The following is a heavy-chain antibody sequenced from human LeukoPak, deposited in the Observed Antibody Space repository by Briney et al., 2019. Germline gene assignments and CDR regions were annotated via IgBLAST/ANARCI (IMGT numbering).Heavy chain of an antibody. D-gene: IGHD3-22*01. CDR2: IYYSGST. J-gene: IGHJ5*02. Sequence: SETLSLTCTVSGGSISSYYWSWIRQPPGKGLEWIGYIYYSGSTNYNPSLKSRVTISVDTSKNQFSLKLSSVTAADTAVYYCARDAHEYYYDSSGSSNWFDPWGQGTLVTVSS. CDR3: ARDAHEYYYDSSGSSNWFDP. V-gene: IGHV4-59*12. CDR1: GGSISSYY.